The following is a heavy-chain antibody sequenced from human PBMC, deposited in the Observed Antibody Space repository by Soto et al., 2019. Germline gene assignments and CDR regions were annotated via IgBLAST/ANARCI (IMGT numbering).Heavy chain of an antibody. CDR1: GYSFTSYW. D-gene: IGHD6-6*01. Sequence: GESLKISCKGSGYSFTSYWISWVRQMPGKGLEWMGRIYPSDSYTNYSPSFQGHVTISADKSISTAYLQWSSLKASDTAMYYCARHTSIGRQFDPWGQGTLVTASS. CDR2: IYPSDSYT. J-gene: IGHJ5*02. CDR3: ARHTSIGRQFDP. V-gene: IGHV5-10-1*01.